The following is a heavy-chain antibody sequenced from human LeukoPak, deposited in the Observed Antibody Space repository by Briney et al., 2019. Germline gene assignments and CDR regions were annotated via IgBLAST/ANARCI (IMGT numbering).Heavy chain of an antibody. V-gene: IGHV3-15*01. CDR2: IKSKTDGGTT. CDR1: GFTFSNAW. Sequence: AGGSLRLSCAASGFTFSNAWMSWVRQAPGKGLEWVGRIKSKTDGGTTDYAAPVKGRFTISRDDSKNTLYLQMSSLKIEDTAVYYCTTEEIVVVVAANLGASDIWGQGTMVTVSS. J-gene: IGHJ3*02. D-gene: IGHD2-15*01. CDR3: TTEEIVVVVAANLGASDI.